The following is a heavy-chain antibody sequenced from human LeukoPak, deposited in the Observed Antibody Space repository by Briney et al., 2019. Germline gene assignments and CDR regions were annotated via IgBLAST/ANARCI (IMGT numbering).Heavy chain of an antibody. J-gene: IGHJ1*01. V-gene: IGHV4-39*02. CDR3: ARGPTLKYFHH. CDR1: GGSISSTTYY. Sequence: SEILSLTCTVSGGSISSTTYYWGWIRQPPGKGLEWIGTIYYSGTTYYNPSLKSRVTISVDTSKDQFSLELSSMTAADTAVYYCARGPTLKYFHHWGQGTLVSVSS. CDR2: IYYSGTT.